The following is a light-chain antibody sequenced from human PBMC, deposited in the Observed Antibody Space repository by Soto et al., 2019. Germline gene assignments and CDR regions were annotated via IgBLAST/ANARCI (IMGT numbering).Light chain of an antibody. CDR1: QGIGSS. Sequence: DIQMTQSPSALSASVGDRITITCRASQGIGSSLAWYQQEPGKAPKPLIYAASTLQSGVPSRFSGSGSGTHFTLTISSLQPEDSAAYYCQQTYITPQTFGQGTRLEIK. V-gene: IGKV1-39*01. CDR3: QQTYITPQT. CDR2: AAS. J-gene: IGKJ5*01.